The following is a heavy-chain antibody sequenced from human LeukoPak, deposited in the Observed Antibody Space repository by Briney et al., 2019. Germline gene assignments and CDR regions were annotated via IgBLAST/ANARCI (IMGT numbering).Heavy chain of an antibody. J-gene: IGHJ5*02. CDR2: IYYSGST. Sequence: SETLSLTCTVSGGSISSGGYYWSWIRQHPGKGLEWLGYIYYSGSTYYNPSLKSRVTISVDTSKNQFSLKLSSVIAADTAVYYCARALMIVEVGGWFDPWGQGTLVTVSS. D-gene: IGHD3-22*01. CDR3: ARALMIVEVGGWFDP. V-gene: IGHV4-31*03. CDR1: GGSISSGGYY.